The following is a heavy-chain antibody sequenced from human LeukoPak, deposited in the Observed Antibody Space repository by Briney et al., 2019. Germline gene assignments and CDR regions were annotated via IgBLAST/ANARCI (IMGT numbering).Heavy chain of an antibody. V-gene: IGHV3-7*01. CDR2: IKQDGSEK. Sequence: GGSLRLSCAASGFTFSRYWMTWVRQAPGKGLEWVANIKQDGSEKYYVDSVKGRFTISRDNAKNSLYLQMNSLRAEDTAVYYCARAMVWDHGDYWGQGTLVTVPS. CDR1: GFTFSRYW. CDR3: ARAMVWDHGDY. D-gene: IGHD1-26*01. J-gene: IGHJ4*02.